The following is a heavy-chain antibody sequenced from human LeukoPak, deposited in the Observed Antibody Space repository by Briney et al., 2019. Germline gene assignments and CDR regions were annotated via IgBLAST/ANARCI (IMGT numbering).Heavy chain of an antibody. J-gene: IGHJ5*02. D-gene: IGHD3-22*01. CDR2: IHHTGNT. Sequence: SETLSLTCTVSGSSITTYTHWGWIRPSPGKGREWIASIHHTGNTYYNPSLESRVTISIDTSKNQFSLEVRSVTAADTAFFCVNSKSNYEAVSWGPGTLVTVSS. CDR1: GSSITTYTH. CDR3: NSKSNYEAVS. V-gene: IGHV4-38-2*02.